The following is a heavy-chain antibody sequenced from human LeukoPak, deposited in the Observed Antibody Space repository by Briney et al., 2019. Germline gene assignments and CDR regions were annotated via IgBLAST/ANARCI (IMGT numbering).Heavy chain of an antibody. CDR3: AREGNTGHYYDSSGYHYGMDV. V-gene: IGHV1-69*13. CDR2: IIPIFGTA. J-gene: IGHJ6*02. D-gene: IGHD3-22*01. CDR1: GGTFSSYA. Sequence: GASVKVSCKASGGTFSSYAISWVRQAPGQGLEWMGGIIPIFGTANYAQKFQGRVTITADESTSTAYMELSSLESEDTAVYYCAREGNTGHYYDSSGYHYGMDVWGQGTTVTVSS.